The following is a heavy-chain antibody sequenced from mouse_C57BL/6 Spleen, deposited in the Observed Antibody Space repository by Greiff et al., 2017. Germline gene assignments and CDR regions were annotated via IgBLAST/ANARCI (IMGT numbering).Heavy chain of an antibody. J-gene: IGHJ2*01. CDR3: ARHEEAVVAPRYFDY. V-gene: IGHV1-62-2*01. D-gene: IGHD1-1*01. CDR2: FYPGSGSI. Sequence: LVESGAELVKPGASVKLSCKASGYTFTEYTIHWVKQRSGQGLEWIGWFYPGSGSIKYNEKFKDKATLTADKSSSTVYMELSRLTSEDSAVYFCARHEEAVVAPRYFDYWGQGTTLTVSS. CDR1: GYTFTEYT.